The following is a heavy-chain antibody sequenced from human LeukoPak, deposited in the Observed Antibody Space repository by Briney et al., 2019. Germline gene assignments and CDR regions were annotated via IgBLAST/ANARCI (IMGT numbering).Heavy chain of an antibody. J-gene: IGHJ4*02. CDR2: ISYDGSNN. CDR1: GFTFSSYA. D-gene: IGHD4-11*01. Sequence: GGSLRLSCAASGFTFSSYAMHWVRQAPGKGLEWVAVISYDGSNNYYADSVKGRFTISRDNSKNTLYLQMNSLRAEDAAVYYCARIPGTVTDFDYWGQGTLVTVSS. V-gene: IGHV3-30-3*01. CDR3: ARIPGTVTDFDY.